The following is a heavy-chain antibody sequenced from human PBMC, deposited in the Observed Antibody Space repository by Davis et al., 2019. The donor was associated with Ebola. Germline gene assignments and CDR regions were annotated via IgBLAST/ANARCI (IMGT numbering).Heavy chain of an antibody. V-gene: IGHV3-21*01. CDR1: GLTFSSYV. J-gene: IGHJ4*02. Sequence: GESLKISCAASGLTFSSYVMSWVRQAPGKGLEWVSSISSSSSYIYYADSVKGRFTISRDNAKNSLYLQMNSLRAEDTAVYYCARDRSYCGGDCYSFDYWGQGTLVTVSS. CDR3: ARDRSYCGGDCYSFDY. D-gene: IGHD2-21*02. CDR2: ISSSSSYI.